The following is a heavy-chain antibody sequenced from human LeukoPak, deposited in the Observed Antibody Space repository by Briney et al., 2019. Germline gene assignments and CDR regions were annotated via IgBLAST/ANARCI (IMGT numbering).Heavy chain of an antibody. D-gene: IGHD3-10*01. CDR2: ISAYNGNT. J-gene: IGHJ4*02. Sequence: ASVKVFCKASGYTFTSYGISWVRQAPGQGLEWMGWISAYNGNTNYAQKLQGRVTMTTDTSTSTAYMELRSLRSDDTAVYYCARAPAALLWFGESGNFDYWGQGALVTVSS. CDR1: GYTFTSYG. CDR3: ARAPAALLWFGESGNFDY. V-gene: IGHV1-18*04.